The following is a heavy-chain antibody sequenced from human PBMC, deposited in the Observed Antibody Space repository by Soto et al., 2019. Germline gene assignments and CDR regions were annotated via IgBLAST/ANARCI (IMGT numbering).Heavy chain of an antibody. V-gene: IGHV3-23*01. CDR3: AKGEDIVLILQFYYYYMDV. CDR2: ISGSGGST. D-gene: IGHD2-8*01. J-gene: IGHJ6*03. CDR1: GFTFSSYA. Sequence: GGSLRLSCAASGFTFSSYAMSWVRQAPGKGLEWVSAISGSGGSTYYADSVKGRFTISRDNSNNTLYLQMNSLRAEDTAVYYCAKGEDIVLILQFYYYYMDVWGKGTTVTVSS.